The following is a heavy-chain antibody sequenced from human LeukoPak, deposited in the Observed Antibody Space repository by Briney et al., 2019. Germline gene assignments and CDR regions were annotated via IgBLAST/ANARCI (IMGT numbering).Heavy chain of an antibody. Sequence: SVKVSCKASGGTFSSYAISWVRQAPGQGLEWMGGIIPIFGTANYAQKFQGRVTITADESTSTAYMELSSLRSEDTAVYYCARVEDWYSSSSGNFDYWGQGTLVTVSS. V-gene: IGHV1-69*13. CDR3: ARVEDWYSSSSGNFDY. CDR2: IIPIFGTA. J-gene: IGHJ4*02. CDR1: GGTFSSYA. D-gene: IGHD6-6*01.